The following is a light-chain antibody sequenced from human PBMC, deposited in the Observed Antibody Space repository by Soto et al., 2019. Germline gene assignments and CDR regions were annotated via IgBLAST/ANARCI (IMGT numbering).Light chain of an antibody. CDR3: SSYAGSSNV. V-gene: IGLV2-8*01. CDR1: SSDVGGYNY. Sequence: QSALTQPPSASGSPGQSVAISCTGTSSDVGGYNYVSWYQQHAGKAPKLMIYEVNKRPSGVPDRFSGSKSGNTASLTVSGLPAEDEADYYCSSYAGSSNVFGTGTKLTVL. J-gene: IGLJ1*01. CDR2: EVN.